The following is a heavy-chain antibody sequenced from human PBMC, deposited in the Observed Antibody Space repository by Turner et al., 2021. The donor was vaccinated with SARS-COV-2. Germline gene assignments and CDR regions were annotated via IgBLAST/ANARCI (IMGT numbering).Heavy chain of an antibody. V-gene: IGHV3-30-3*01. CDR1: GFTFSSYA. D-gene: IGHD6-13*01. Sequence: QVQLVESGGGVVQPGRSLRLSCAASGFTFSSYALHWVRQAPGKGLEWVAVISYDGSNKYYADSVRGRFTFSRDNSKNTLYLQMNSLRAEDTAVYYCARDLGTYGMDVWGQGTTVTVSS. CDR3: ARDLGTYGMDV. J-gene: IGHJ6*02. CDR2: ISYDGSNK.